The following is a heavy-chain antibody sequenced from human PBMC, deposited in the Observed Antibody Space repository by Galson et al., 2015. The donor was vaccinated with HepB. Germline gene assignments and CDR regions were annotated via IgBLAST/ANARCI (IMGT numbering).Heavy chain of an antibody. V-gene: IGHV1-24*01. CDR2: FGPEDGET. Sequence: SVKVSCKVSGYTLTKIFMHWVRQAPGKGLEWMGGFGPEDGETVYAQKFQGRVIMTDDTSTDTAYMELSSLRSEDTAVYFCATRLHGDYGYFDLWGRGTLVTDSS. CDR1: GYTLTKIF. CDR3: ATRLHGDYGYFDL. D-gene: IGHD4-17*01. J-gene: IGHJ2*01.